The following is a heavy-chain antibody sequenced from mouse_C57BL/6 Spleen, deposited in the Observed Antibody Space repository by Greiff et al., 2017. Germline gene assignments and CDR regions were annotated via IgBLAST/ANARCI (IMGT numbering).Heavy chain of an antibody. Sequence: VQLQQSGAELVRPGASVKLSCTASGFNIKDDYMHWVKQRPEQGLEWIGWIDPENGDTEYASKFKGKATITADTSSNPAYLQLSSLTSEDTAVYYCTTGYYGSRGTYYYAVDYGGQGTSVTVSS. V-gene: IGHV14-4*01. CDR3: TTGYYGSRGTYYYAVDY. CDR2: IDPENGDT. CDR1: GFNIKDDY. D-gene: IGHD1-1*01. J-gene: IGHJ4*01.